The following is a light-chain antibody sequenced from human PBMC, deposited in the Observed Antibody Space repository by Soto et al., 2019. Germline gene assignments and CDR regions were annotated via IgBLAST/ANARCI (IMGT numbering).Light chain of an antibody. CDR1: SSDVGGYNY. CDR3: SSYTSSSTRLYV. Sequence: QSVLTQPASVSGSPGQSITISCTGTSSDVGGYNYVSWYQQHPGKAPKLMIYDVSNRPSGVSNRFSGSKSGNTASLTISGLQAEDEADYYCSSYTSSSTRLYVFGTGTKLTVL. CDR2: DVS. J-gene: IGLJ1*01. V-gene: IGLV2-14*01.